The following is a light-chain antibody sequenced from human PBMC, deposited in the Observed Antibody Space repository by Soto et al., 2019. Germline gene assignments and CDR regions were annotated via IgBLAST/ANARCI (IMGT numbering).Light chain of an antibody. CDR1: QRITTY. CDR3: QQSYSTPYT. CDR2: TAA. V-gene: IGKV1-39*01. J-gene: IGKJ2*01. Sequence: IQMTQSPSSLSASVGDRVTITCRASQRITTYLNWHQQKPGKAPKLLISTAATLQGGVPSRFSGSGSGTDFTLTITTLQTEDFATYFCQQSYSTPYTFGQGTKLEIK.